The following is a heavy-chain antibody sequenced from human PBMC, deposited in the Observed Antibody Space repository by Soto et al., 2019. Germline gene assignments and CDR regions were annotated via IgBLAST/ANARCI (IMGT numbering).Heavy chain of an antibody. D-gene: IGHD2-2*01. CDR1: GGSCSSYD. J-gene: IGHJ4*02. CDR3: AKARVVVVPAATPDY. CDR2: ISGSAGST. V-gene: IGHV3-23*01. Sequence: GSAMRGSCAASGGSCSSYDMSWVRQAPGKGLEWVSAISGSAGSTYYADSVKGRFTISRDNSKNTLYLQMNSLRADDTAVYYCAKARVVVVPAATPDYWGQGTLVPVSS.